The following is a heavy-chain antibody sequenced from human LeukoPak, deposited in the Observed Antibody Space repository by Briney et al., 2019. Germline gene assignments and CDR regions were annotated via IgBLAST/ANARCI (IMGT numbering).Heavy chain of an antibody. CDR1: GYTFTSYG. V-gene: IGHV1-18*01. CDR3: ARVYNYCDTSGYYLGNYFDH. CDR2: ISVYNGNT. J-gene: IGHJ4*02. Sequence: ASVKVSXKASGYTFTSYGISWVRQAPGQGLEWMGWISVYNGNTNNAQKLQGRVTMTTDTSTSTAYMELRSLRSDDTAVYYCARVYNYCDTSGYYLGNYFDHWGRGTLVTVSS. D-gene: IGHD3-22*01.